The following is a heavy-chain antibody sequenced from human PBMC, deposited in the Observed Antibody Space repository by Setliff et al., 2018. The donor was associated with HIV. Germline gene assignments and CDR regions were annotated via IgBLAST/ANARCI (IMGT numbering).Heavy chain of an antibody. D-gene: IGHD2-21*02. Sequence: SETLSLTCTVSGGSISSGGYYWSWIRQHPGKGLEWIGYIYYSGSTYYNPSLKSRVTMSVDTSKNHFSLRLSSVTAADTAVYYCARGEFYCGTDCYWSSFDYWGQGILVTVSS. CDR2: IYYSGST. CDR3: ARGEFYCGTDCYWSSFDY. J-gene: IGHJ4*02. V-gene: IGHV4-31*03. CDR1: GGSISSGGYY.